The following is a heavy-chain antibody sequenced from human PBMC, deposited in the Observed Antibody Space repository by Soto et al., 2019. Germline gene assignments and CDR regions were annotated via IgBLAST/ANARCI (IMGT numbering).Heavy chain of an antibody. Sequence: QLQLQESGPGLVKPSETLSLTCTVSGGSISSSDYHWGWIRQPPGKGLEWIASIYYSGSTDYSPSLRSRVTIPVDTSKNQCALKLSSVTAADTAVYYCARLYYKPLYYYNGMDVWGQGTTVIVSS. CDR2: IYYSGST. D-gene: IGHD3-10*01. J-gene: IGHJ6*02. CDR3: ARLYYKPLYYYNGMDV. CDR1: GGSISSSDYH. V-gene: IGHV4-39*01.